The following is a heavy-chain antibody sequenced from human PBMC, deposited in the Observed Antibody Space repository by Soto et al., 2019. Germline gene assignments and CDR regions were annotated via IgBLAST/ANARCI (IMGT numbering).Heavy chain of an antibody. CDR1: GFSLSTSGMC. CDR3: ARIRRAAAGRYYFDY. Sequence: ESGPTLVNPTQTLTLTCTFSGFSLSTSGMCVSWIRQPPGKALEWLALIDWDDDKYYSTSLKTRLTISKDTSKNQVVLTMTNMGPVDTATYYCARIRRAAAGRYYFDYWGQGTLVTVSS. V-gene: IGHV2-70*01. CDR2: IDWDDDK. D-gene: IGHD6-13*01. J-gene: IGHJ4*02.